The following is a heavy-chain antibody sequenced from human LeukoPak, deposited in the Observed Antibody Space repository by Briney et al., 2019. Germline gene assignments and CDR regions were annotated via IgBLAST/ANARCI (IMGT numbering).Heavy chain of an antibody. J-gene: IGHJ4*02. CDR3: ARSLRYFDWLLLGY. CDR2: LHYSGST. V-gene: IGHV4-59*12. D-gene: IGHD3-9*01. Sequence: PSETLSLTCTVSGGSISSYYWSWIRQPPGKGLEWIGYLHYSGSTNYNPSLKSRVTISVDTSKNQFSLKLSSVTAADTAVYYCARSLRYFDWLLLGYWGQGTLVTVSS. CDR1: GGSISSYY.